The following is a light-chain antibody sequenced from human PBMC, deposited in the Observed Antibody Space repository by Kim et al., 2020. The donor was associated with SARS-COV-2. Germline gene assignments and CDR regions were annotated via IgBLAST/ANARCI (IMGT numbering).Light chain of an antibody. J-gene: IGKJ3*01. CDR3: QQYDSSPV. Sequence: LYPAERATLSCRASQSIRSGYLAWYQQKPGQAPRLLIYGASSRATGIPARFSGSGSGTDFTLTISRLEPEDFAVYYCQQYDSSPVFGPGTKVDIK. V-gene: IGKV3-20*01. CDR1: QSIRSGY. CDR2: GAS.